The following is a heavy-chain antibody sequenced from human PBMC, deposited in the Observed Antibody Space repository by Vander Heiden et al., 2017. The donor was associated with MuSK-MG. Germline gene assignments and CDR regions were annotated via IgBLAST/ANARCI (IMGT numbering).Heavy chain of an antibody. CDR1: VYSFTSYW. J-gene: IGHJ3*02. Sequence: EVQLVQYGAEAKKPGESLKISGKGSVYSFTSYWIGWARQTLGTGLEWMGIFHPADSNTTYGPPVQGQFTISATKSINTAFLQWSRLKASHTAMYYCARSYSMGWHKHDAFNIWGQGTMVTVS. D-gene: IGHD6-19*01. CDR2: FHPADSNT. V-gene: IGHV5-51*01. CDR3: ARSYSMGWHKHDAFNI.